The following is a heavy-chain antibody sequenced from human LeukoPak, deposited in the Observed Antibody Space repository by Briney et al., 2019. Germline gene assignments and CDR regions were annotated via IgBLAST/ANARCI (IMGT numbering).Heavy chain of an antibody. J-gene: IGHJ6*03. D-gene: IGHD2-15*01. CDR1: GGSISSGNYY. CDR3: ARGGSEISYYCSGGSCSTTYYYYYYMDV. V-gene: IGHV4-61*02. CDR2: IYTSGST. Sequence: SQTLSLTCTVSGGSISSGNYYWTWIRQPAGKGLEWIGRIYTSGSTEYNPSLQSRVTISVDTSKNQFSLKLSSVTAADTAVYYCARGGSEISYYCSGGSCSTTYYYYYYMDVWGKGTTVTISS.